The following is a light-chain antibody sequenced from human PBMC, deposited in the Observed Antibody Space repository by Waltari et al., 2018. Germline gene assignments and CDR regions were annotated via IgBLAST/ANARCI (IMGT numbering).Light chain of an antibody. J-gene: IGLJ2*01. CDR1: TSNVRRHP. V-gene: IGLV1-47*01. CDR3: AAWDDRLSAVA. Sequence: QSVLTQPPSASGTPGQRVTISCFGSTSNVRRHPVYWYQHIPGTAPKLLIFRNNQRPSGVPDRFPASGSGTSASLAISGLRSEDEALYFCAAWDDRLSAVAFGGGTKLTVL. CDR2: RNN.